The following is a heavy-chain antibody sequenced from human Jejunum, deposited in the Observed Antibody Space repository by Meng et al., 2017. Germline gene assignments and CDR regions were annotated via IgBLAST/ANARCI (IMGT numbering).Heavy chain of an antibody. Sequence: QVQLVQSGGEVKKSGASVKVSCKASGYTFTGYYMHWVRQAPGQGLEWMGWINLNNGDTNYVQKFEGRVTMTRDTSISTAYMEVSRLRSDDTAVYYCAREFGATYRFDYWGQGTLVTVSS. V-gene: IGHV1-2*02. D-gene: IGHD4/OR15-4a*01. CDR3: AREFGATYRFDY. CDR1: GYTFTGYY. J-gene: IGHJ4*02. CDR2: INLNNGDT.